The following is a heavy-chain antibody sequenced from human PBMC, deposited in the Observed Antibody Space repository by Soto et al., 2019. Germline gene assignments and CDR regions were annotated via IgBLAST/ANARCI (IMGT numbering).Heavy chain of an antibody. CDR2: ISAYNGNT. CDR3: ARDRRSPRYYYYYYGMDV. V-gene: IGHV1-18*01. CDR1: GYTFTSYG. J-gene: IGHJ6*02. Sequence: ASVKVSCKASGYTFTSYGISWVRQAPGQGLEWMGWISAYNGNTNYAQKLQGRVTMTTDTSTSAAYMELRSLRSDDTAVYYCARDRRSPRYYYYYYGMDVWGQGTTVTVSS.